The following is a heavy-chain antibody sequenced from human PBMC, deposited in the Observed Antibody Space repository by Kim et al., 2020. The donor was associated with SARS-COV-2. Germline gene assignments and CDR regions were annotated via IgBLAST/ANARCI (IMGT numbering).Heavy chain of an antibody. V-gene: IGHV1-69*13. CDR1: GGTFSSYA. CDR2: IIPIFGTA. Sequence: SVKVSCKASGGTFSSYAISWVRQAPGQGLEWMGGIIPIFGTANYAQKFQGRVTITADESTSTAYMELSSLRSEDTAVYYCARDRQYYGSGKDSGRHFDYWGQGTLVTVSS. D-gene: IGHD3-10*01. J-gene: IGHJ4*02. CDR3: ARDRQYYGSGKDSGRHFDY.